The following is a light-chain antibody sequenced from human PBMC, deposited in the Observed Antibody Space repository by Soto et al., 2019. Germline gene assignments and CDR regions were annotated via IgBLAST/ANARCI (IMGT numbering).Light chain of an antibody. J-gene: IGLJ3*02. CDR1: SSDIGSYNY. CDR3: SSYTRSSTLRV. Sequence: QSALTQPASVSGSPGQSITVSCTGTSSDIGSYNYVSWYQQHPGNAPKLMIYGVTNRSSGVSSRFSGSKSGNTASLTISGLQAEDEAHYYCSSYTRSSTLRVFGGVTKLTVL. V-gene: IGLV2-14*01. CDR2: GVT.